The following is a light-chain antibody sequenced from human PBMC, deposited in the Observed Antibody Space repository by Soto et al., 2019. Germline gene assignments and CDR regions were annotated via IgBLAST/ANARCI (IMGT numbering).Light chain of an antibody. V-gene: IGKV2-30*01. CDR2: KAS. J-gene: IGKJ2*03. Sequence: DVAMTQSPLSLSVTLGQPASISCTSSLSLVNSDGNSYLNWFHQRPGQSPRRLLYKASNRDSGVPDRLSRSGAGTDFARKISRVEAEDVGIYYCRQGRYWPSFGQGTRLEI. CDR1: LSLVNSDGNSY. CDR3: RQGRYWPS.